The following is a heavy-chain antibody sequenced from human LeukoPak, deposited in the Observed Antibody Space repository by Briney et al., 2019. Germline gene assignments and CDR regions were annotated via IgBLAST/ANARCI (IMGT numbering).Heavy chain of an antibody. Sequence: GGSLRLSCAASGFTFSSYAMSWVRQAPGKGLEWVSAINDNSGNICYADSVKGRFTVSRDNAKNTLYLQVNNLRAEDTAVYYCARGPSSNWSGLDFWGQGTLLTVSS. D-gene: IGHD6-13*01. CDR2: INDNSGNI. CDR1: GFTFSSYA. J-gene: IGHJ4*02. V-gene: IGHV3-23*01. CDR3: ARGPSSNWSGLDF.